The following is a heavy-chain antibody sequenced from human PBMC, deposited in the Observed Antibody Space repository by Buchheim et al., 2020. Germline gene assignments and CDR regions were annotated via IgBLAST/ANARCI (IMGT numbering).Heavy chain of an antibody. D-gene: IGHD6-19*01. CDR3: ARAVSSGWSYYYYGMDV. CDR1: GGSISSSSYY. CDR2: IYYSGST. Sequence: QLQLQESGPGLVKPSETLSLTCTVSGGSISSSSYYWGWIRQPPGKGLEWIGSIYYSGSTYYNPSLKSRVTMSVDTSKNQFSLKLSSVTAADTAVYYCARAVSSGWSYYYYGMDVWGQGTT. V-gene: IGHV4-39*07. J-gene: IGHJ6*02.